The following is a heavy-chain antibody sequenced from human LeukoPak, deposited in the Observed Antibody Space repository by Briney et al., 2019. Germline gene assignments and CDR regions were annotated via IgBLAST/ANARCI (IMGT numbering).Heavy chain of an antibody. CDR3: ARGGSGSLPRY. Sequence: SETLSLTCTVSGGSISSGGYYWSWIRQPPGKGLEWIGEINHSGSTNYNPSLKSRVTISVDTSKNQFSLKLSSVTAADTAVYYCARGGSGSLPRYWGQGTLVTVSS. V-gene: IGHV4-39*07. CDR1: GGSISSGGYY. J-gene: IGHJ4*02. CDR2: INHSGST. D-gene: IGHD1-26*01.